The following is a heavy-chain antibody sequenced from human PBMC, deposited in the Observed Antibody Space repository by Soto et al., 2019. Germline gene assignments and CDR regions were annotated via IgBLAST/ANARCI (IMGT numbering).Heavy chain of an antibody. D-gene: IGHD2-2*01. Sequence: ASVKVSCKASGYRFSSYGISWVRQAPGQGLEWVGWISAYNGKTNSAQKVQGRLTMTTDTSTGTAYMEMWSLRSDDSAVYYCARVYCPSTSCTPDLSFDYWGQGTLVTVS. CDR1: GYRFSSYG. V-gene: IGHV1-18*01. CDR2: ISAYNGKT. CDR3: ARVYCPSTSCTPDLSFDY. J-gene: IGHJ4*02.